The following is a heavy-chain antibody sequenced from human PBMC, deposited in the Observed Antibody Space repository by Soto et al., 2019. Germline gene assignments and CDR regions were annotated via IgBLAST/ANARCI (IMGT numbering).Heavy chain of an antibody. CDR1: GCSLSSAGYY. V-gene: IGHV4-31*02. J-gene: IGHJ4*02. CDR2: IYYSGSS. Sequence: TLSLTWTVSGCSLSSAGYYWSWLLPHPGKGLEWIGYIYYSGSSSYNPSLESRATISLDTSKNQFFLTMTSVTAADTAIYYCAREGPPKWGLGFDSWAQGLLVNVSA. D-gene: IGHD7-27*01. CDR3: AREGPPKWGLGFDS.